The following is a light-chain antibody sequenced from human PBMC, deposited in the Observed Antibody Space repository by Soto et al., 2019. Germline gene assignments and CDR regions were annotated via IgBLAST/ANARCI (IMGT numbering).Light chain of an antibody. CDR3: HQYGSSPPVT. V-gene: IGKV3-20*01. J-gene: IGKJ5*01. CDR1: QSGAGN. Sequence: IVMTQSPPTLSVSPGETATLSCRGSQSGAGNLAWYQQQPGQPARLLIYGASSRATGTPARFGGSGSGTAFTITISRLEHADFAMYYCHQYGSSPPVTFGQGTRLEIK. CDR2: GAS.